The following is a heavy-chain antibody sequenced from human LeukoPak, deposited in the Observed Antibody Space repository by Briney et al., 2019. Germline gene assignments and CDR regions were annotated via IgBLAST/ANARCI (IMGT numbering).Heavy chain of an antibody. CDR1: GGSISSYY. V-gene: IGHV4-59*01. J-gene: IGHJ3*02. CDR3: ARDLGSGYDDAFDI. D-gene: IGHD3-22*01. CDR2: IYYSGST. Sequence: SETLSLTCTVSGGSISSYYWSWIRQPPGKGLEWIGYIYYSGSTNYNPSLKSRVTISVDTSKNQFSLKLSSVTAADTAVYYCARDLGSGYDDAFDIWGQGTMVTVSS.